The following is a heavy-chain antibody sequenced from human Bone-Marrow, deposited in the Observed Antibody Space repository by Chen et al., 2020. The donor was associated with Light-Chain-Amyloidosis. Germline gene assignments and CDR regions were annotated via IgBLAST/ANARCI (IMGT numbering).Heavy chain of an antibody. Sequence: DVQLLESGGGLVQPGGSLRLSCAASGFTFRTSWMHWVRQAPGKGLVWVARIIPVGTRVDYADSGRGRFTISRDDAKSTVYLQINSLRAEDTAVYYCSRQFSGYYGYWGQGTLVTVSS. V-gene: IGHV3-74*01. CDR1: GFTFRTSW. CDR3: SRQFSGYYGY. CDR2: IIPVGTRV. J-gene: IGHJ4*02.